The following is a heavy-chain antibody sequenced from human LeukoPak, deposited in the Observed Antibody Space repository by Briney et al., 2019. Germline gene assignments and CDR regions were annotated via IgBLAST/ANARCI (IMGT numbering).Heavy chain of an antibody. V-gene: IGHV3-9*01. J-gene: IGHJ3*01. Sequence: GGSLRLSCGASGFTFDDYAMHWVRQAPGKGLEWISGINWNSDNIGYADSVKGRFTISRDDAKNSLFLQMNSLRAEDTALYYCARASYYYDTTGLGVVDFWGQGTMVTVSS. CDR2: INWNSDNI. CDR1: GFTFDDYA. D-gene: IGHD3-22*01. CDR3: ARASYYYDTTGLGVVDF.